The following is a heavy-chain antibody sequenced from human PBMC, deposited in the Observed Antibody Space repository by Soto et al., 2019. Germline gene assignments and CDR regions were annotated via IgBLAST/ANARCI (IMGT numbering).Heavy chain of an antibody. Sequence: SETLSLTCAVSGGSFSAYYWTWIRQPPGGGLEWIGEIDHSGSTNYNPSLEGRVTMSIDTAKNRFSLNVTSVTAADTAVYYCVRGLRYSGMDVWGQGTTGTVS. CDR1: GGSFSAYY. CDR2: IDHSGST. J-gene: IGHJ6*02. V-gene: IGHV4-34*01. CDR3: VRGLRYSGMDV. D-gene: IGHD2-15*01.